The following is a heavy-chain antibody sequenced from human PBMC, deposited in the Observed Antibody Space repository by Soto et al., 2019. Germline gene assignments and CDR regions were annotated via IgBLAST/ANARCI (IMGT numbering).Heavy chain of an antibody. CDR1: GGTFSSYA. D-gene: IGHD2-2*01. CDR3: ATLRAEGYCISTSCYDFDY. CDR2: IIPIFGTA. V-gene: IGHV1-69*12. J-gene: IGHJ4*02. Sequence: QVQLVQSGAEVKKPGSSVKVSCKASGGTFSSYAISWVRQAPGQGLEWMGGIIPIFGTANYAQKFQGRVTITADESTSTAYLELSSRRSEATAVYYCATLRAEGYCISTSCYDFDYWGQGTLVIVSS.